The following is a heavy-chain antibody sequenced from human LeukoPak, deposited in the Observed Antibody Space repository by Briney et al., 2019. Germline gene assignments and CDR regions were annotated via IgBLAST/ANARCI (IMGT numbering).Heavy chain of an antibody. CDR2: IYTSGST. D-gene: IGHD3-22*01. V-gene: IGHV4-4*07. Sequence: SETLSLTCTVSGGSISSYYWSWIRQPAGKGLEWIGRIYTSGSTNYNPSLKSRVTMSVDTSKNQFSLKLSSVTAADTAVYYCASVVFDDSSGYYPPGAFDIWGQGTMVTVSS. J-gene: IGHJ3*02. CDR3: ASVVFDDSSGYYPPGAFDI. CDR1: GGSISSYY.